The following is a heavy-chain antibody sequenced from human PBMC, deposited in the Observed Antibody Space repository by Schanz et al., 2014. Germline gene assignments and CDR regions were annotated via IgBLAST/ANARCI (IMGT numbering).Heavy chain of an antibody. CDR2: IRADGRMT. CDR1: GFTFTNAW. CDR3: AGGKTTGLAY. D-gene: IGHD4-4*01. Sequence: EVHLVESGGGLVKPGGSLRLSCAASGFTFTNAWMHWVRQAPGKGPEWISHIRADGRMTNYAASVEGRFTISRDVAKNTLYLQMFSLRVEDMGVYYCAGGKTTGLAYWGQGTPVAVSS. V-gene: IGHV3-74*02. J-gene: IGHJ4*02.